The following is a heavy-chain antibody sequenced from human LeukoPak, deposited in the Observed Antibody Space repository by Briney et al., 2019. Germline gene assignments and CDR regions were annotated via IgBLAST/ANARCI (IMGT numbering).Heavy chain of an antibody. Sequence: ASVKVSCKASGYTFTGYYMHWVRQAPGQGLEWMGWINPNSGGTNYAQKFQGRVTMTRDTSISTAYMELSRLRSDDTAVYYCAREADGYNSFFVYWGQGTLVTVSS. CDR2: INPNSGGT. J-gene: IGHJ4*02. V-gene: IGHV1-2*02. D-gene: IGHD5-24*01. CDR1: GYTFTGYY. CDR3: AREADGYNSFFVY.